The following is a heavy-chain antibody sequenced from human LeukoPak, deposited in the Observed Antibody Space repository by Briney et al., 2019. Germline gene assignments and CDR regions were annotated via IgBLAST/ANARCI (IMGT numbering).Heavy chain of an antibody. CDR2: ISSSSSYI. D-gene: IGHD2-15*01. J-gene: IGHJ4*02. CDR3: ARVVRDSVVVVAATPSYRFDY. CDR1: GFTFSSYS. V-gene: IGHV3-21*01. Sequence: GGSLRLSCAASGFTFSSYSMNWVRQAPGKGLEWVSSISSSSSYIYYADSVKGRFTISRDNAKNSLYLQMNSLRAEDTAVYYCARVVRDSVVVVAATPSYRFDYWGQGTLVTVSS.